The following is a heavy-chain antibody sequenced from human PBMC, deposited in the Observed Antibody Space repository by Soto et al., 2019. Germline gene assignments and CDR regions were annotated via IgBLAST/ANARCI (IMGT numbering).Heavy chain of an antibody. D-gene: IGHD1-1*01. CDR3: TRGTRSTSTGTGAF. V-gene: IGHV3-74*01. CDR1: GFTFSMYW. Sequence: GGSLRLSCAASGFTFSMYWMHWVRQVPGKGPEWVSRINDDGSSTNYADSVKGRFTISRDNAKNTLYLQMNDLRAEDTAVYYCTRGTRSTSTGTGAFWGQGTLVTVSS. J-gene: IGHJ4*02. CDR2: INDDGSST.